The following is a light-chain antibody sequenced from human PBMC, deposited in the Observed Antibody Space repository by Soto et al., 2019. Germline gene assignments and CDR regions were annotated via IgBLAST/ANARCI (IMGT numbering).Light chain of an antibody. Sequence: EIVLTQSPATLSLSPGERATRSCRASQSVSSYLAWYQQKPGQAPRLLIYDASNRATGITARFSGSGSGTDCTLTISSLEPEDFAVYYCQQRSNWLSITFGQGTRLEIK. J-gene: IGKJ5*01. V-gene: IGKV3-11*01. CDR1: QSVSSY. CDR2: DAS. CDR3: QQRSNWLSIT.